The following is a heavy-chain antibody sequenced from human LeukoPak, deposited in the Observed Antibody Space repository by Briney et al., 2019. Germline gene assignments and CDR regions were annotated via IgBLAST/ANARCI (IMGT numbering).Heavy chain of an antibody. CDR1: LFTFISSR. CDR3: ARGDENYYGSGSQDY. CDR2: NNSEGSST. V-gene: IGHV3-74*01. J-gene: IGHJ4*02. D-gene: IGHD3-10*01. Sequence: SLILSFSAPLFTFISSRMAWVRQTPGKGLGRVSRNNSEGSSTSYAASVKGRFTISRDKATNTLYLQMSSLRAEDTAVYYCARGDENYYGSGSQDYWGQGTLVTVSS.